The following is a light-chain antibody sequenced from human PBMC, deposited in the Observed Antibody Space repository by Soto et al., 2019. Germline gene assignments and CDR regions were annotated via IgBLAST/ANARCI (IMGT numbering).Light chain of an antibody. CDR3: MQTLQTPHT. CDR1: QSLLHSRGYNY. J-gene: IGKJ2*01. Sequence: IVVTQSPVSLPVTPGEPASISCRSSQSLLHSRGYNYLDWYVQRPGQSPQVLIYLASNRASGVPDRFSGSGSGTDFTLKISKVEPEDGGIYYCMQTLQTPHTFGRGTKLEIK. V-gene: IGKV2-28*01. CDR2: LAS.